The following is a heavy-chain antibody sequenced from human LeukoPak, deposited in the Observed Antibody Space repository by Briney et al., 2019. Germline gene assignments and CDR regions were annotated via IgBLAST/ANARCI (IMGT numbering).Heavy chain of an antibody. J-gene: IGHJ4*02. CDR1: GFSFGDSD. CDR2: INYLGHFT. V-gene: IGHV3-23*01. CDR3: AKDPNWEGGY. D-gene: IGHD1-1*01. Sequence: GGSLRLSCAASGFSFGDSDMNWFRQAPGEGPQWVANINYLGHFTSYADSVKGRFTIARDNSKNMLFLQMGGLRVEGTALYYCAKDPNWEGGYWGQGILVTVSS.